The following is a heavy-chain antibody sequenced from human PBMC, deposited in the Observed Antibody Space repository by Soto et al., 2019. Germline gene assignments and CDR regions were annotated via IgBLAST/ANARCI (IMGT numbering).Heavy chain of an antibody. CDR1: GGSISSSIYY. CDR3: ARKLYCSGGSCPLFDY. Sequence: SETLSLTCTVSGGSISSSIYYWGWIRQPPGKGLEWIGSIYYSGSTYYNPSLKSRVTISVDTSKNQFSLKLSSVTAADTAVYYCARKLYCSGGSCPLFDYWGQGTLVTVSS. J-gene: IGHJ4*02. V-gene: IGHV4-39*01. CDR2: IYYSGST. D-gene: IGHD2-15*01.